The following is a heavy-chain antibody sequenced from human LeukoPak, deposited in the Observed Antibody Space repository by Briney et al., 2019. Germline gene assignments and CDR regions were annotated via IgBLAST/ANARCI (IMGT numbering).Heavy chain of an antibody. CDR2: ISGSSSTI. V-gene: IGHV3-48*01. CDR3: ASLQRGTPGKIFDY. J-gene: IGHJ4*02. Sequence: PGGSLRLSCAASGFTFSSYSMHWIRQAPGKGLEWVSYISGSSSTIYYADSVKGRFTISRDNAKNSLFLQMNSLRAEDTAVYYCASLQRGTPGKIFDYWGQGTLVTVSS. CDR1: GFTFSSYS. D-gene: IGHD1-1*01.